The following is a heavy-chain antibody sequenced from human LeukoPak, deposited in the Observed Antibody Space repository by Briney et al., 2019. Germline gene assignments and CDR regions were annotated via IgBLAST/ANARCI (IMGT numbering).Heavy chain of an antibody. CDR3: AGPRDYSPFDY. V-gene: IGHV3-30*04. CDR2: ISDDGTNT. D-gene: IGHD4-11*01. CDR1: GFSFSTYA. J-gene: IGHJ4*02. Sequence: GGSLRLSCVASGFSFSTYAMQWVRQVPGKGLEWVAVISDDGTNTHYADSVKGRFTISRDNSKNTLHLQMNSLTAEDTAFYYCAGPRDYSPFDYWGQGTLVTVSS.